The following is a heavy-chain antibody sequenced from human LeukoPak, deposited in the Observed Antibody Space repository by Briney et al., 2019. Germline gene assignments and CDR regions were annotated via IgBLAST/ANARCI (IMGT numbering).Heavy chain of an antibody. V-gene: IGHV1-69*13. Sequence: ASVKVSCKASGYTFTGYYMHWVRQAPGQGLEWMGGIIPIFGTANYAQKFQGRVTITADESTSTAYMELSSLRPEDTAVYYCARDLTNGDYGDYWGQGTLVTVSS. D-gene: IGHD2-8*01. J-gene: IGHJ4*02. CDR2: IIPIFGTA. CDR3: ARDLTNGDYGDY. CDR1: GYTFTGYY.